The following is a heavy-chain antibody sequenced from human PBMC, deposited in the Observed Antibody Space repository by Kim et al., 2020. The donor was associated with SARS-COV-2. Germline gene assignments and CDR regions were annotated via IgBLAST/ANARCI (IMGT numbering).Heavy chain of an antibody. V-gene: IGHV4-34*01. D-gene: IGHD3-3*02. CDR2: INHSGST. CDR1: GGSFSGYY. Sequence: SETLSLTCAVYGGSFSGYYWSWIRQPPGKGLEWIGEINHSGSTNYNPSLKSRVTISVDTSKNQFSLKLSSVTAADTAVYYCAAFGHSSYYYYGMDVWGQGTTVTVSS. J-gene: IGHJ6*02. CDR3: AAFGHSSYYYYGMDV.